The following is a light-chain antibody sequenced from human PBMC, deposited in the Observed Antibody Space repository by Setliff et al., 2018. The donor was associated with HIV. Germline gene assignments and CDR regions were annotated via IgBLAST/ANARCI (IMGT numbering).Light chain of an antibody. V-gene: IGKV1-5*03. CDR3: QQYSTYPWT. CDR2: QAF. CDR1: QSISNW. J-gene: IGKJ1*01. Sequence: DIQMTQSPLTLSASVGDRVTITCRASQSISNWLAWYQQKPGKAPKLLIYQAFNLEAGVPSRFSGSASATEFTLSITSLQPGDFATYFCQQYSTYPWTFGQGTK.